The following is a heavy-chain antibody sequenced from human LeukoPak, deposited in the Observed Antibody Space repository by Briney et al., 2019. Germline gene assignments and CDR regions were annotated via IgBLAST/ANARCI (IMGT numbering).Heavy chain of an antibody. D-gene: IGHD6-13*01. J-gene: IGHJ6*02. Sequence: SETLSLTCTVSGGSISSSSYYWGWIRQPPGKGLEWIGSIYYSGSTYYNPSLKSRVAIAVDTSKNQFSLSMRSVTAADTAVYYCARVSAAGMEFHYGMDVWGQGTTVFVSS. V-gene: IGHV4-39*07. CDR1: GGSISSSSYY. CDR2: IYYSGST. CDR3: ARVSAAGMEFHYGMDV.